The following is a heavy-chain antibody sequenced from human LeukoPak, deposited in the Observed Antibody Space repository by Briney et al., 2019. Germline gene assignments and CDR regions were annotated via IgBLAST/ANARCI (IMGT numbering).Heavy chain of an antibody. D-gene: IGHD1-26*01. J-gene: IGHJ6*02. CDR2: INHSGST. CDR1: GGSISNSDYY. Sequence: SETLSLTCTVSGGSISNSDYYWDWIRQPPGKGLEWIGEINHSGSTNYNPSLKSRVTISVDTSKNQFSLKLSSVTAADTAVYYCARGVGATYYYYYGMDVWGQGTTVTVSS. V-gene: IGHV4-39*07. CDR3: ARGVGATYYYYYGMDV.